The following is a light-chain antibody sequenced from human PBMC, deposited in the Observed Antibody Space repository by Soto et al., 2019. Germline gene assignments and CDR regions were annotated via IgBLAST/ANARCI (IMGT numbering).Light chain of an antibody. CDR3: SSYTTNITPVV. Sequence: QAVVTQPASVSGSPGQSITISCTGTSGDIGGYNYVSWYQQHPGKAPKLLISEVTHRPSGVSNRFSGSKSGNTASLTISGLQAEDEADYYCSSYTTNITPVVFGGGTKLTVL. V-gene: IGLV2-14*01. CDR1: SGDIGGYNY. CDR2: EVT. J-gene: IGLJ2*01.